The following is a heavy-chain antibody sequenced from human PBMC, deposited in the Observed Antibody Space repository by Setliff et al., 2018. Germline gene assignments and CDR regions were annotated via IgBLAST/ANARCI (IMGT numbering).Heavy chain of an antibody. CDR3: ARLGGSSTSGGFYYFYYYMDV. CDR2: IYHSGST. J-gene: IGHJ6*03. D-gene: IGHD2-2*01. Sequence: SETLSLTCTVPGGSISRSSYYWGWIRQPPGKGLEWIGSIYHSGSTNYNPSLKSRVTISVDTSKNQFSLKLSSVTAADTAVYYCARLGGSSTSGGFYYFYYYMDVWGKGTTVTVS. V-gene: IGHV4-39*01. CDR1: GGSISRSSYY.